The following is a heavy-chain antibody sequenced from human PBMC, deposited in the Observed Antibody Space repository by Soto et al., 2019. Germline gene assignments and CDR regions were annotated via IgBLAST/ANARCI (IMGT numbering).Heavy chain of an antibody. CDR1: GFTFSSYS. CDR2: ISSSSSTI. D-gene: IGHD6-6*01. CDR3: ASPPRVYYPDYYYYYMDV. J-gene: IGHJ6*03. V-gene: IGHV3-48*01. Sequence: EVQLVESGGGLVQPGGSLRLSCAASGFTFSSYSMNWVRQAPGKGLEWVSYISSSSSTIYYADSVKVRFTISRDNAKNSLYLQMNSLRAEDTAVYYCASPPRVYYPDYYYYYMDVWGKGTTVTVSS.